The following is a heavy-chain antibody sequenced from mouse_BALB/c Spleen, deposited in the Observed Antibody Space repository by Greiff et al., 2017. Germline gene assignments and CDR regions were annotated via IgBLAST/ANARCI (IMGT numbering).Heavy chain of an antibody. CDR2: INPSSGYT. CDR3: AKRGVVAPNWYLDV. CDR1: GYTFTSYT. Sequence: VQLQQSGAELARPGASVKMSCKASGYTFTSYTMHWVKQRPGQGLEWIGYINPSSGYTNYNQKFKNKTTLTADKSSSTAYMQLSSLTSEDSAVYYCAKRGVVAPNWYLDVWGEGTTVTVSS. J-gene: IGHJ1*01. V-gene: IGHV1-4*01. D-gene: IGHD1-1*01.